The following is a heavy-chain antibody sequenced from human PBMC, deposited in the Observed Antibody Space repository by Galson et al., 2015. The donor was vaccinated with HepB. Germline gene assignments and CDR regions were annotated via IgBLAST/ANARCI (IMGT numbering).Heavy chain of an antibody. V-gene: IGHV3-66*02. J-gene: IGHJ2*01. CDR2: IYGGGDT. CDR3: ASSSDPTRNWHFDL. CDR1: GLIVSNNY. Sequence: SLRLSCAASGLIVSNNYMTWVRQAPGKGLEWVSLIYGGGDTTYADSVRGRFTLSRDISKSTLYVQMTSLTTEDTAVYYCASSSDPTRNWHFDLWGCGTLVIVSS. D-gene: IGHD6-19*01.